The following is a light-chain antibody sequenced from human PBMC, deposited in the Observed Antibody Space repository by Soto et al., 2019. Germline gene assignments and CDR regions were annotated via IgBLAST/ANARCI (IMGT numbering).Light chain of an antibody. CDR3: AAWDDSLNGHA. CDR2: YDD. V-gene: IGLV1-36*01. Sequence: QSVLTQPPSVSEAPRQRVTISCSGSSSNIGNNAVNWYQQLPGKAPKLLIYYDDLLPSWVSDRFSGSKSGTSASLAISGLQSEDEADYYCAAWDDSLNGHAFGTGTKLTVL. CDR1: SSNIGNNA. J-gene: IGLJ1*01.